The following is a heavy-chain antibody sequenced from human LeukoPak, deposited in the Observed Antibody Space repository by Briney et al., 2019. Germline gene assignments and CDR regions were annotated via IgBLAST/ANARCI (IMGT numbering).Heavy chain of an antibody. Sequence: GGSLRLSSAASGFTLSSYWMHCVREAPGNGLEWVSHIDTEGTNTDYADSVKGRFTITRDDAKNTLYLQMNSLRAEDTAVYHCARVTYGNLYFDYWGKGTLVTVSS. CDR3: ARVTYGNLYFDY. CDR1: GFTLSSYW. D-gene: IGHD4-23*01. J-gene: IGHJ4*02. V-gene: IGHV3-74*01. CDR2: IDTEGTNT.